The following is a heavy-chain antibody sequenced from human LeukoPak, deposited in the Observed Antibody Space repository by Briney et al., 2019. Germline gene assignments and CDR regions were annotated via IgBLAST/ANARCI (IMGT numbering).Heavy chain of an antibody. CDR1: EFTFSSYW. V-gene: IGHV3-7*01. Sequence: GGSLRLSCAASEFTFSSYWMSWVRQAPGKGLEWVANIKQDGSEKYYVDSVKGRFTISRDNAKNSLYLQMNSLRAEDTAVYYCARDPHGAPGYWGQGTLVTVSS. J-gene: IGHJ4*02. CDR2: IKQDGSEK. CDR3: ARDPHGAPGY. D-gene: IGHD3-16*01.